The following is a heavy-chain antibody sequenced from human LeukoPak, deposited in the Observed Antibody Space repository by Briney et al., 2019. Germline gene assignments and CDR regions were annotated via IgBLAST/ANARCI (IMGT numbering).Heavy chain of an antibody. Sequence: PSETLSLTCTVSGGSISSGSYYWSWIRQPAGKGLEWIGRIYTSGSTNYNPSLKSRVTISVDTSKNQFSLKLSSVTAADTAVYYCARGLFYYDSSGYPNYFDYWGQGTLVTVSS. CDR3: ARGLFYYDSSGYPNYFDY. J-gene: IGHJ4*02. D-gene: IGHD3-22*01. CDR2: IYTSGST. V-gene: IGHV4-61*02. CDR1: GGSISSGSYY.